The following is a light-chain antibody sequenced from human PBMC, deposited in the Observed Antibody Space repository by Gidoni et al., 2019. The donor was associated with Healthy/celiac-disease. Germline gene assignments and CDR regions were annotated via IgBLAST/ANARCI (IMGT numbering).Light chain of an antibody. V-gene: IGLV7-46*01. CDR2: DTS. CDR1: TGAVTSGHY. CDR3: LLSYSGAHVV. Sequence: QAVVTQAPSLPASPGGTVALTCASTTGAVTSGHYPYWFQQKPGQAPRTLVYDTSTKHSWTPARFSGSLRGGKAALTLSGAQPEDEAEYYCLLSYSGAHVVFGGGTKLTVL. J-gene: IGLJ2*01.